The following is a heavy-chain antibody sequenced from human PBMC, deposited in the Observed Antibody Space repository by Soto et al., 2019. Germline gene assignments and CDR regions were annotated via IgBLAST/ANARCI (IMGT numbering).Heavy chain of an antibody. CDR1: GGSINNYY. CDR2: VYTSGST. J-gene: IGHJ5*02. CDR3: ARGPPFDP. V-gene: IGHV4-4*07. Sequence: PSETLSLTCTVSGGSINNYYWSWIRQPAGKGLEWIGRVYTSGSTNYNPSLKSRVTMSVDTSNNQFSLRVSSVTAADTAIYYCARGPPFDPWGQGTLVTVS.